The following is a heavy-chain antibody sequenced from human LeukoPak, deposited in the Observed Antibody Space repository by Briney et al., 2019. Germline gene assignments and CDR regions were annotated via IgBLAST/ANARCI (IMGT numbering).Heavy chain of an antibody. CDR2: IKQDGSEK. V-gene: IGHV3-7*01. CDR3: ARGTLRYFDY. J-gene: IGHJ4*02. CDR1: GFTVSSYW. Sequence: PGGSLRLSCAASGFTVSSYWMSWVRQAPGKGLEWVANIKQDGSEKYYLDSVKGRFTISRDNAKNSLYLQMNSLRAEYTAVYYCARGTLRYFDYWGQGTLVSVSS.